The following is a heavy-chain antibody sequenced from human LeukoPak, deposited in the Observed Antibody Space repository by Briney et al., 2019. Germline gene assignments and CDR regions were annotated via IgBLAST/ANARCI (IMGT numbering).Heavy chain of an antibody. J-gene: IGHJ4*02. CDR1: GYTFTSYY. D-gene: IGHD6-6*01. CDR3: ARGPRGSSSSHSDY. CDR2: MNPNSGDT. Sequence: ASVKVSCKASGYTFTSYYINWVRQATGQGLEWMGWMNPNSGDTGYAQKFQGRVTMTRNTSISTAYMELSSLRSEDTAVYYCARGPRGSSSSHSDYWGQGTLVTVSS. V-gene: IGHV1-8*01.